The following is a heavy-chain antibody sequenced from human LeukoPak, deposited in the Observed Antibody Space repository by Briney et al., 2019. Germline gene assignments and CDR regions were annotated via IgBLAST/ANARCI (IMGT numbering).Heavy chain of an antibody. V-gene: IGHV3-23*01. J-gene: IGHJ6*02. D-gene: IGHD2-21*02. CDR1: GYSFNAYA. Sequence: GGSLSLSCAASGYSFNAYAMSWVRQAPGEWLEWDSSITGDGNTIIYADSVKGRFTISRDYTKNTLYLQMNSLRVEDTAIYYCAKRGDYYSYYYVMEVWGQGTTVIVSS. CDR3: AKRGDYYSYYYVMEV. CDR2: ITGDGNTI.